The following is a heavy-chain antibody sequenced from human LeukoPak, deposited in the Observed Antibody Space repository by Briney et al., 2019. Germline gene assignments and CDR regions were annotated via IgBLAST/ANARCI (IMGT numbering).Heavy chain of an antibody. D-gene: IGHD3-10*01. Sequence: SVKVSCKASGGTFSSYAISWVRQAPGQGLEWMGRIIPILGIANYAQKFQGRVTITADKSTSTAYMELSSLRSEDTAVYYCAREVLLWFGETYYYYYGMDVWGQGTTVTVSS. V-gene: IGHV1-69*04. CDR2: IIPILGIA. J-gene: IGHJ6*02. CDR3: AREVLLWFGETYYYYYGMDV. CDR1: GGTFSSYA.